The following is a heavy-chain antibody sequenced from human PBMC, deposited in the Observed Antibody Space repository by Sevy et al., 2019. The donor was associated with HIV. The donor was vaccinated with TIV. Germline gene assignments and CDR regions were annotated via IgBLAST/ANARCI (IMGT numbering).Heavy chain of an antibody. J-gene: IGHJ6*02. Sequence: SETLSLTCTVSGGSISSSSYYWGWIRQPPGKGLEWIGSIYYSGSTYYNPSLKSLVTISVDTSKNQFSLKLSSVTAADTAVYYCARQGGSVLLWFGELSRLSLPDGMDVWGQGTTVTVSS. CDR3: ARQGGSVLLWFGELSRLSLPDGMDV. V-gene: IGHV4-39*01. CDR1: GGSISSSSYY. D-gene: IGHD3-10*01. CDR2: IYYSGST.